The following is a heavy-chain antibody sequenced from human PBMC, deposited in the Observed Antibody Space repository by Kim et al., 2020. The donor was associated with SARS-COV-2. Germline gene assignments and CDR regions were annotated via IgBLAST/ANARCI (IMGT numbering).Heavy chain of an antibody. CDR3: ARDGGYGAAAGTDYYYYGMDV. J-gene: IGHJ6*02. V-gene: IGHV3-30*04. Sequence: GGSLRLSCAASGFTFSSYAMHWVRQAPGKGLEWVAAISYDGSNKYYADSVKGRFTISRDNSKNTLYLQMNSLRAEDTAVYYCARDGGYGAAAGTDYYYYGMDVWGQGTTVTVSS. CDR1: GFTFSSYA. CDR2: ISYDGSNK. D-gene: IGHD6-13*01.